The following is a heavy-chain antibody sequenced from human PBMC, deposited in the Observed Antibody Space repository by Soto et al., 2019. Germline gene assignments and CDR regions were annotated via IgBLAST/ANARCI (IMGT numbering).Heavy chain of an antibody. CDR1: GGTFSSYA. Sequence: QVQLVQSGAEVKKPGSSVKVSCKASGGTFSSYAISWVRQAPGQGLEWMGGIIPIFGTANYAQKFQGRVTITADESTSTAYMELSSLRSEDTAVYYCARDRYYYDGSGYYRGNNWFDPWGQGTLVTVSS. CDR3: ARDRYYYDGSGYYRGNNWFDP. D-gene: IGHD3-22*01. CDR2: IIPIFGTA. J-gene: IGHJ5*02. V-gene: IGHV1-69*01.